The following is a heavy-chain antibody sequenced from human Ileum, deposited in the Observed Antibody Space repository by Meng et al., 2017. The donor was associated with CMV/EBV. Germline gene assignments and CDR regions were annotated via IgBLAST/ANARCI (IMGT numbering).Heavy chain of an antibody. CDR3: AKGSSGSYGY. CDR1: GFTFSSYA. CDR2: ISGSGGST. D-gene: IGHD1-26*01. J-gene: IGHJ4*02. V-gene: IGHV3-23*01. Sequence: LSCAASGFTFSSYAMSGVRQAPGKGLEWVSAISGSGGSTYYADSVKGRFTISRDNSKNTLYLQMNSLRAEDTAVYYCAKGSSGSYGYWGQGTLVTVSS.